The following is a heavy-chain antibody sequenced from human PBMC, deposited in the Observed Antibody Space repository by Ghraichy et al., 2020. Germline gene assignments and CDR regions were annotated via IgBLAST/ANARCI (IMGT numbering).Heavy chain of an antibody. CDR3: ARSLVQYSGYDWWGGLDY. J-gene: IGHJ4*02. CDR1: GASIYTYY. CDR2: IYYSGST. D-gene: IGHD5-12*01. V-gene: IGHV4-59*01. Sequence: SQTLSLTCSVSGASIYTYYWSWIRLPPGKGLEWIGYIYYSGSTCYNPSLKSRVSISVDTSKNQFSLQLTSVTAADTAVYYCARSLVQYSGYDWWGGLDYWGQGTLVTGSS.